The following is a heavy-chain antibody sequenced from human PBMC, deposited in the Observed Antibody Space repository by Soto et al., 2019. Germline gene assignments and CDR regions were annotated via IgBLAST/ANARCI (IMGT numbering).Heavy chain of an antibody. D-gene: IGHD4-17*01. V-gene: IGHV4-4*02. CDR2: IYHSGST. Sequence: XXTLSLPCAVSSGSISSSNWWSWARQPPGKGLEWIGEIYHSGSTNYNPSLKSRVTISVDKSKNQFSLKLSSVTAADPVVYYCARGGFYGDYVTYYYMDVWGKGTTVTVSS. J-gene: IGHJ6*03. CDR3: ARGGFYGDYVTYYYMDV. CDR1: SGSISSSNW.